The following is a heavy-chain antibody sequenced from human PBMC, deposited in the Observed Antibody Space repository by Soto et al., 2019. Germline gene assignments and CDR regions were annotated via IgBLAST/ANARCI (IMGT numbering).Heavy chain of an antibody. CDR2: ISYDGRNK. V-gene: IGHV3-30*04. Sequence: VQLVESGGGVVQPGRSLRLSCAASGFTFSSYAMHWVRQAPGKGLEWVAVISYDGRNKYYADSVKGRFTISRDNSKTTRYREMNSRRAEDTAVYYCARDGYEYDSSGYYPPFAYWGQGSLVTVSS. CDR3: ARDGYEYDSSGYYPPFAY. CDR1: GFTFSSYA. J-gene: IGHJ4*02. D-gene: IGHD3-22*01.